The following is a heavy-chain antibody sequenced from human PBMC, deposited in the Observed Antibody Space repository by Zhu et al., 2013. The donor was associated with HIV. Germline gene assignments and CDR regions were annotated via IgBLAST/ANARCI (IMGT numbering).Heavy chain of an antibody. J-gene: IGHJ4*02. CDR1: GYTFTSYA. CDR2: INAGNGNT. V-gene: IGHV1-3*01. D-gene: IGHD1-26*01. Sequence: QVQLVQSGAEVKKPGASVKVSCKASGYTFTSYAMHWVRQAPGQRLEWMGWINAGNGNTKYSQKFQGRVTITRDTSASTAYMELSSLRSEDTAVYYCARVDGVGATYYFDYWGQGTLVTVSS. CDR3: ARVDGVGATYYFDY.